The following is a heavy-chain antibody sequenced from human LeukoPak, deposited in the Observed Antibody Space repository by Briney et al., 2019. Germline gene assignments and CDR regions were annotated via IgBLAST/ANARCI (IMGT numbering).Heavy chain of an antibody. V-gene: IGHV1-46*01. D-gene: IGHD5-24*01. CDR2: INPGGGNT. CDR3: ARIRDGYNDAYDI. J-gene: IGHJ3*02. CDR1: GYTFTNYY. Sequence: EASVKVSCKASGYTFTNYYIHWVRQAPGQGLEWMGLINPGGGNTNYAQNFQGRVTMTRDTSASTVYMELSSLRSEDTAIYYCARIRDGYNDAYDIRGQGTVVTVPS.